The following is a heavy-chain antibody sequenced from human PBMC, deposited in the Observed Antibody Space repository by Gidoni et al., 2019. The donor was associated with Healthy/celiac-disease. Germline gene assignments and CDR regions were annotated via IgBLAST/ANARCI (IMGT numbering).Heavy chain of an antibody. V-gene: IGHV4-34*01. CDR1: GGSFSGYY. D-gene: IGHD6-13*01. Sequence: QVQLPQWGAGLLKPSETLSLTCAVYGGSFSGYYWSWIRQPPGKGLEWIGEINHSGSTNYNPSLKSRVTISVDTSKNQFSLKLSSVTAADTAVYYCARGYSSSWRYYYYYYMDVRGKGTTVTVSS. CDR3: ARGYSSSWRYYYYYYMDV. CDR2: INHSGST. J-gene: IGHJ6*03.